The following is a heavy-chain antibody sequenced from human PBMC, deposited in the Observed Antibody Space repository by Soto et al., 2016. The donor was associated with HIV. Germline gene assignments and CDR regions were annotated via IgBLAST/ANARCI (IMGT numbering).Heavy chain of an antibody. V-gene: IGHV4-39*01. CDR2: IYYSGTT. CDR3: ARRLDTFDI. Sequence: QESGPGLVKPSETLSLICTVSGGSISSSSHYWGWIRQPPGKGLEWIGSIYYSGTTFYNPSLKSRVTISADTSKNQFSLRVKSVTAADTAVYYCARRLDTFDIWGHGTMVTVSS. D-gene: IGHD3-16*01. CDR1: GGSISSSSHY. J-gene: IGHJ3*02.